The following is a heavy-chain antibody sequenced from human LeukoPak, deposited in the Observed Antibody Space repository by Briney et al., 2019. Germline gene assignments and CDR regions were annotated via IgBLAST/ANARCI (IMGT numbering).Heavy chain of an antibody. D-gene: IGHD6-19*01. CDR2: IYSGGST. J-gene: IGHJ4*02. CDR1: GFTFSNYA. Sequence: GGSLRLSCAASGFTFSNYAMNWVRQAPGKGLEWVSVIYSGGSTYYADSVKGRFTISRDNSKNTLYLQMNSLRAEDTAVYYCAKSSAVAGVYSRYWGQGTLVTVSS. CDR3: AKSSAVAGVYSRY. V-gene: IGHV3-23*03.